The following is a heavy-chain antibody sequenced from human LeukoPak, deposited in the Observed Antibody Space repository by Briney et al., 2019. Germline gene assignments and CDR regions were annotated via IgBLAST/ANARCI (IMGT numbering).Heavy chain of an antibody. CDR3: ARGAGWNFYEY. Sequence: GGSLRLSCAASGFTVSNYCMNWVRQAPGKGLEWVSVFYVGGPTYYAASVQGRFTISRDNSKNTVHLQMNSLRAEDTAVYYCARGAGWNFYEYWGHGTLVTVSS. J-gene: IGHJ4*01. CDR2: FYVGGPT. CDR1: GFTVSNYC. V-gene: IGHV3-53*05. D-gene: IGHD6-19*01.